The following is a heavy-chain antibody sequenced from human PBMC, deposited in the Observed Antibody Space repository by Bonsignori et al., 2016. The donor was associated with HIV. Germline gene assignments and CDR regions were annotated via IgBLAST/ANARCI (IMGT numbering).Heavy chain of an antibody. J-gene: IGHJ4*02. V-gene: IGHV3-66*01. CDR3: ARGSGAKGTTLGFDY. Sequence: GGSLRLSCAASGFSVSSNYMSWVRQAPGQGLEWVSIIYSGGSTYYTDSVKGRFTISRDNSKNTLYLQINNLRVEDTAIYYCARGSGAKGTTLGFDYWGQGTLVTVSS. CDR1: GFSVSSNY. D-gene: IGHD6-25*01. CDR2: IYSGGST.